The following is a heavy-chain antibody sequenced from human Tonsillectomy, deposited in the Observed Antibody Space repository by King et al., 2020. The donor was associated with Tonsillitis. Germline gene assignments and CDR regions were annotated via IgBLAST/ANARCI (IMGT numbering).Heavy chain of an antibody. V-gene: IGHV3-30*03. J-gene: IGHJ4*02. Sequence: CLRQTPGKGPECVAVISSDVRNKYYPDSVKGLFTISKDNSENTLYLQMNSLRVEDTAVYYCASTRDNYDTNGFYPYYFDFWGQGTLVTVYS. CDR2: ISSDVRNK. CDR3: ASTRDNYDTNGFYPYYFDF. D-gene: IGHD3-22*01.